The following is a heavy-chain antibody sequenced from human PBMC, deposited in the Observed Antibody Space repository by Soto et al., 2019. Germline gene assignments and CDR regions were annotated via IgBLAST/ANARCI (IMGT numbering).Heavy chain of an antibody. CDR2: ISAYNGNT. V-gene: IGHV1-18*01. CDR1: GYTFTSYG. D-gene: IGHD3-10*01. Sequence: ASVKVSCKASGYTFTSYGISWVRQAPGQGLEWMGWISAYNGNTNYAQKLQGRVTMTTDTSTSTAYMELRSLRSDDTAVYYCAKGPDREYGSGSYYKALPPYYFDYWGQGTLVTVSS. J-gene: IGHJ4*02. CDR3: AKGPDREYGSGSYYKALPPYYFDY.